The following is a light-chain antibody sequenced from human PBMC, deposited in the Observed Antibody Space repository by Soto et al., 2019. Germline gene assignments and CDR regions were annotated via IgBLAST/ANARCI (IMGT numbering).Light chain of an antibody. J-gene: IGLJ2*01. V-gene: IGLV2-14*01. CDR2: DVS. CDR3: SSYTSSSTPHVV. CDR1: SSDVGGYKY. Sequence: QSALTQPASVSGSPGQSITISCTGTSSDVGGYKYVSWYQQNPGKAPKLMIYDVSNRPSGVSNRFSGSKSGNTASLTISGLQAEDEADYYCSSYTSSSTPHVVFGGGTKLTVL.